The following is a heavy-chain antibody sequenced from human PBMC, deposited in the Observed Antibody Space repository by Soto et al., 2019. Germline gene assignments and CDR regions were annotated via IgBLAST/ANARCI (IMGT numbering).Heavy chain of an antibody. CDR3: ARALYYDILTGYYYFDY. V-gene: IGHV1-2*04. Sequence: ASVKVSCKASGYTFTGYYMHWVRQAPGRGLEWMGWINPNSGGTNYAQKFQGWVTMTRDTSISTAYMELSRLRSDDTAVYYCARALYYDILTGYYYFDYWGQGTLVTVSS. J-gene: IGHJ4*02. CDR1: GYTFTGYY. D-gene: IGHD3-9*01. CDR2: INPNSGGT.